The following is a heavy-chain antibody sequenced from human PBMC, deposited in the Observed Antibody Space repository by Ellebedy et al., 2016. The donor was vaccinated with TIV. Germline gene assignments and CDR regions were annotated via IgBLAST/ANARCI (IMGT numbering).Heavy chain of an antibody. J-gene: IGHJ4*02. D-gene: IGHD6-19*01. CDR1: GFSLSTTRES. V-gene: IGHV2-70*11. Sequence: SGPTLVKPTQTLTPTCTFSGFSLSTTRESVSWIRQPPGKALEWLARIDWDDDKYFNTSLRTRLTISKDTSKNQVVLTMTNMDPVDTATYYCARTDGSGWAFDSWGQGTLVTVSS. CDR2: IDWDDDK. CDR3: ARTDGSGWAFDS.